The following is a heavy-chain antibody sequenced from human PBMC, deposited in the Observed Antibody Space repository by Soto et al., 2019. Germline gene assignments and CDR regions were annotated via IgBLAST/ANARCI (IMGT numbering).Heavy chain of an antibody. Sequence: ASVKVSCSASGYTFTGYYMYWVRQAPGQGLEWMGWINPNSGGTNYAQKFQGWVTMTRDTSISTAYMELSRLRSDDTAVYYCAREGGSGSYYGAFDIWGQGTMVTVSS. D-gene: IGHD3-10*01. J-gene: IGHJ3*02. CDR3: AREGGSGSYYGAFDI. CDR1: GYTFTGYY. CDR2: INPNSGGT. V-gene: IGHV1-2*04.